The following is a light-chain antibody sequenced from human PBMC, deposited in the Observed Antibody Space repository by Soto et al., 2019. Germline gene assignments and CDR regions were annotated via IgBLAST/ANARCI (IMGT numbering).Light chain of an antibody. CDR2: GNS. CDR1: SSNIGAGYD. V-gene: IGLV1-40*01. CDR3: QSYDSSLSAL. Sequence: QSVLTQPPSVSGAPGQRVTISCTWSSSNIGAGYDVHWYQQLPGTAPKLLIYGNSNRPSGVPDRFSGSKSGTSASLAITGLQAEDAADYYCQSYDSSLSALFGGGTKVTVL. J-gene: IGLJ3*02.